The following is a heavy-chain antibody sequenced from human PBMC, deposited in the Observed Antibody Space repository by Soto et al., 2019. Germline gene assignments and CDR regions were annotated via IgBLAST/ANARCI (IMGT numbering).Heavy chain of an antibody. J-gene: IGHJ6*02. Sequence: GGSRRLSCADSGFTFSSYWMSWVRQAPGKGLEWVANVKYDGSQTYYVGSVKGRFTISRDNAKNSLYLQMNSLRAEDTAVYYCTRDFQGPLDYGMDVWGQGTTVTVSS. CDR3: TRDFQGPLDYGMDV. CDR1: GFTFSSYW. D-gene: IGHD1-1*01. V-gene: IGHV3-7*01. CDR2: VKYDGSQT.